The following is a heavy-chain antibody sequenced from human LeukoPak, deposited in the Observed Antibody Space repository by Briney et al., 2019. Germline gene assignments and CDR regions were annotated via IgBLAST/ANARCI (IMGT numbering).Heavy chain of an antibody. Sequence: NTSETLSLTCTVSGGSISSSSYYWGWIRQPPGKGLEWIGSIYYSGSTYYNPSLKSRVTISVDTSKNQFSLKLSSVTAADTAVYYCARHNTVVVPAAIRGCDWFDPWGQGTLVTVSS. D-gene: IGHD2-2*02. J-gene: IGHJ5*02. V-gene: IGHV4-39*01. CDR2: IYYSGST. CDR3: ARHNTVVVPAAIRGCDWFDP. CDR1: GGSISSSSYY.